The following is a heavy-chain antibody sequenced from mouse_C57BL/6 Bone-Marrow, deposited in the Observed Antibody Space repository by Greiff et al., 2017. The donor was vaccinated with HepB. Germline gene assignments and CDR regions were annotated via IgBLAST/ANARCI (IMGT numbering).Heavy chain of an antibody. D-gene: IGHD1-1*01. Sequence: QVTLKVSGPGILQSSQPLSLTCSFSGFSLSTSGMGVSWIRQPSGKGLEWLAHIYWDDDKRYNPSLKSRLTISKDTSRNQVFLKITSVDTADTATYYCARRPPYYGSSYVYWYFDVWGTGTTVTVSS. CDR3: ARRPPYYGSSYVYWYFDV. J-gene: IGHJ1*03. CDR2: IYWDDDK. CDR1: GFSLSTSGMG. V-gene: IGHV8-12*01.